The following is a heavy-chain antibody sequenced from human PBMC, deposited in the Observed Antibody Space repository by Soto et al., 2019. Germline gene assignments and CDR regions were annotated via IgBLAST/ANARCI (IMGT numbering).Heavy chain of an antibody. D-gene: IGHD3-22*01. Sequence: ASVKVSCKASGYTFTSYGISWVRQAPGQGLEWMGWISAYNGNTNYAQKLQGRVNMTTDTSTSTAYMELRSLRSDDTAVYYCARDRNYYDSSGYFPYDYWGQGTLVTVSS. J-gene: IGHJ4*02. CDR2: ISAYNGNT. CDR3: ARDRNYYDSSGYFPYDY. CDR1: GYTFTSYG. V-gene: IGHV1-18*01.